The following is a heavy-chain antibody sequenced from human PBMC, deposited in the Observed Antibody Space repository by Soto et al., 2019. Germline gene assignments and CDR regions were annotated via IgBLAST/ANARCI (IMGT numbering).Heavy chain of an antibody. CDR1: GFTFSNYW. J-gene: IGHJ4*02. Sequence: EVQLVESGGGLVQPGGSLRLSCATSGFTFSNYWMHWVRQAPGKGPVWVSRINEDESNTNYAASVKGRFTIYRDNAKNTLYLQMNSLRAEDTAVYYCARGLFLDYWGQGTRVTVSS. D-gene: IGHD3-3*01. CDR3: ARGLFLDY. V-gene: IGHV3-74*01. CDR2: INEDESNT.